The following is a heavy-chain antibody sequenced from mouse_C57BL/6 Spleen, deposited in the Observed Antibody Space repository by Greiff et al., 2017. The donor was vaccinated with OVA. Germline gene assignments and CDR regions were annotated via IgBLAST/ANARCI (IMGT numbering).Heavy chain of an antibody. D-gene: IGHD1-1*01. V-gene: IGHV1-81*01. CDR3: ARRDYYGSSYYFDY. CDR2: IYPRSGNT. Sequence: VHLVESGAELARPGASVKLSCKASGYTFTSYGISWVKQRTGQGLEWIGEIYPRSGNTYYNEKFKGKATLTADKSSSTAYMELRSLTSEDSAVYFCARRDYYGSSYYFDYWGQGTTLTVSS. J-gene: IGHJ2*01. CDR1: GYTFTSYG.